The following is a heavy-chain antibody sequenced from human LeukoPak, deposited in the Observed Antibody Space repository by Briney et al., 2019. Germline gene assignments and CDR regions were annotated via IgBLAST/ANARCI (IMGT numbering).Heavy chain of an antibody. D-gene: IGHD2-2*01. J-gene: IGHJ5*02. CDR3: ARAPRRHCVSDSCYVDWFDP. CDR2: IRFDGSLQ. V-gene: IGHV3-30*02. CDR1: GFIFSDYG. Sequence: GGSLRLSCTTPGFIFSDYGMHWLRQAPGKRPEWVTFIRFDGSLQYYADSVKGRFTISRDNSKNTLHLQMNSLRPEDTAVYYCARAPRRHCVSDSCYVDWFDPWGQGTLVTVSS.